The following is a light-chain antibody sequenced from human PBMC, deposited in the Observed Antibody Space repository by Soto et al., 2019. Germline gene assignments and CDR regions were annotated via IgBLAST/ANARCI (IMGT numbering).Light chain of an antibody. V-gene: IGLV7-46*01. J-gene: IGLJ3*02. CDR1: TGAVTSGHY. CDR3: SLSYSGAKV. Sequence: QAVVTQEPSLTVSPGGTVTLTCGSSTGAVTSGHYPFWFQQKPGQAPRTLIYHTSSKHSWTPARFSGSLLGGKAALTLSGAQPDDEADYYCSLSYSGAKVFGGGTKLTVL. CDR2: HTS.